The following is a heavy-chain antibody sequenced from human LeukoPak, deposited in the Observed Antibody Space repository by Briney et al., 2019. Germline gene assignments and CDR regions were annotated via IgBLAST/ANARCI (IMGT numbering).Heavy chain of an antibody. J-gene: IGHJ3*02. CDR2: ISAYNGDT. Sequence: ASVKVSCKASGDTVSNYGISWVRQAPGQGLEWMGWISAYNGDTNYVQKFQGRVTMTTDTSTSTAYMELKSLRSDDTAVYYCAREEGAPIAAANIWGLGTKVTVSS. V-gene: IGHV1-18*01. CDR1: GDTVSNYG. D-gene: IGHD6-13*01. CDR3: AREEGAPIAAANI.